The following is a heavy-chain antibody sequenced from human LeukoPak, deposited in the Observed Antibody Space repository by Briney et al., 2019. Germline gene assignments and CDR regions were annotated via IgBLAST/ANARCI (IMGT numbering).Heavy chain of an antibody. J-gene: IGHJ6*02. CDR2: INHSGST. V-gene: IGHV4-34*01. D-gene: IGHD3-3*01. CDR1: GGSISSYY. Sequence: PSETLSLTCTVSGGSISSYYWSWIRQPPGKGLEWIGEINHSGSTNYNPSLKSRVTISVDTSKNQFSLKLSSVTAADTAVYYCARGHYSYDFWSGYYPYGMDVWGQGTTVTVSS. CDR3: ARGHYSYDFWSGYYPYGMDV.